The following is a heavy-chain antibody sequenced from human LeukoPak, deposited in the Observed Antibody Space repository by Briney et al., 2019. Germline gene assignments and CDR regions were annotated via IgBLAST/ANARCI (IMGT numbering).Heavy chain of an antibody. V-gene: IGHV1-69*02. CDR3: ARMTGFDP. CDR1: GYTFTGYY. CDR2: IIPILGIA. Sequence: GASVKVSCKASGYTFTGYYMHWVRQAPGQGLEWMGRIIPILGIANYAQKFQGRVTITADKSTSTAYMELSSLRSEDTAVYYCARMTGFDPWGQGTLVTVSS. J-gene: IGHJ5*02.